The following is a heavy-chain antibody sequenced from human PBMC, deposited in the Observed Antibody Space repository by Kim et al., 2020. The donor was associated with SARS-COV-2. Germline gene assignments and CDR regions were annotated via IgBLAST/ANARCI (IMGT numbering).Heavy chain of an antibody. V-gene: IGHV3-23*01. CDR1: GFTFSNYA. CDR3: ATAVSQTYYYGMDV. Sequence: GGSLRLSCAASGFTFSNYAMNWVRQAPGKGLEWVSAISVGTGSTYYAASVKGRFTISRDNSKSTLSLQMSSLRAEDTAVYYCATAVSQTYYYGMDVWGQGTTVTVSS. D-gene: IGHD2-8*01. J-gene: IGHJ6*02. CDR2: ISVGTGST.